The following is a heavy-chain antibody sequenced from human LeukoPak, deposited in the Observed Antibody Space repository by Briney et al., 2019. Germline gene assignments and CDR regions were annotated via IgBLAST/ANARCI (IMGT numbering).Heavy chain of an antibody. V-gene: IGHV3-30-3*01. D-gene: IGHD2-2*01. CDR1: GFTFSSYA. CDR2: ISYDGSNK. CDR3: ARESRGQLLLFWFDP. J-gene: IGHJ5*02. Sequence: SGGSLRLSCAASGFTFSSYAMHWVRQAPGKGLEWVAVISYDGSNKYYADSVKGRFTISRDNSKNPLYLQMNSLRAEDTAVYYCARESRGQLLLFWFDPWGQGTLVTVSS.